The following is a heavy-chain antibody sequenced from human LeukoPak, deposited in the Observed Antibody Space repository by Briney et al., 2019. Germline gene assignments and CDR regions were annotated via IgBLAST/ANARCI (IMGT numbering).Heavy chain of an antibody. J-gene: IGHJ4*02. CDR1: GFTFSSYA. Sequence: PGGSLRLSCAASGFTFSSYAMSWVRQAPGKGLEWVSAISGSGGSTYYADSVRGRFTISRDNSKNTLYLQMNSLRAEDTAVYYCAKVEMATITMDYWGQGTLVTVSS. CDR3: AKVEMATITMDY. CDR2: ISGSGGST. D-gene: IGHD5-24*01. V-gene: IGHV3-23*01.